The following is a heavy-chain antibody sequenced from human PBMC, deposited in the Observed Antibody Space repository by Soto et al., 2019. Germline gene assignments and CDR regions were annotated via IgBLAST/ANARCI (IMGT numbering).Heavy chain of an antibody. CDR3: SKDGWEN. Sequence: ESGGGLAQPGGSLRLSCAASGFTFSGYTMAWVRQAPGKGLEWVSTISHSGESTYYAESVKGRFTISRDNSKNTLYLQMNSLRGEDTAVYFCSKDGWENWGQGTLVTVAS. J-gene: IGHJ4*02. CDR2: ISHSGEST. V-gene: IGHV3-23*01. CDR1: GFTFSGYT. D-gene: IGHD6-19*01.